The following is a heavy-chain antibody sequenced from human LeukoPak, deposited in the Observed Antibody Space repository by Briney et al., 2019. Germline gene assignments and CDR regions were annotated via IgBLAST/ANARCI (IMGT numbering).Heavy chain of an antibody. CDR2: INPNSGNT. V-gene: IGHV1-8*03. Sequence: ASVKVSCKASGYTFTSYDINWVRQATGQGLEWMGWINPNSGNTGYAQKFQGRVTITRNTSISTAYMELSSLRSEDTAVYYCARGHEVVVVPAATQDAFDIWGQGTMVTVSS. J-gene: IGHJ3*02. D-gene: IGHD2-2*01. CDR1: GYTFTSYD. CDR3: ARGHEVVVVPAATQDAFDI.